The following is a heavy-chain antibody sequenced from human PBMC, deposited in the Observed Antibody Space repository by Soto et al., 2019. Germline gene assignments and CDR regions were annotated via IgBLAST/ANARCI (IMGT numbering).Heavy chain of an antibody. J-gene: IGHJ2*01. CDR2: ISGSGGST. Sequence: EVQLLESGGGLVQPGGSLRLSCAASGFTFSSYAMSWVRQAPGKGLEWVSAISGSGGSTYYADSVKGRFTISRDNSKNTRYLQMNSLRAEDTAVYYCAKWRTWYCSGGSCSRSYWYFDLWGRGTLVTVSS. CDR1: GFTFSSYA. V-gene: IGHV3-23*01. D-gene: IGHD2-15*01. CDR3: AKWRTWYCSGGSCSRSYWYFDL.